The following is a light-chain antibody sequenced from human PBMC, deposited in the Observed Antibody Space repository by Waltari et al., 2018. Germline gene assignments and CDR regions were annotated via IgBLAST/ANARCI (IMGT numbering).Light chain of an antibody. J-gene: IGKJ3*01. CDR1: QSINNY. CDR2: EAS. CDR3: QQYYSTIFT. Sequence: DIQMTQSPSSLSASVGDRVTITCRASQSINNYLNWYQQKPGKAPKFLINEASSLQSGVPSRFSGSGFGTDFTLTISSLQPEDVAVYYCQQYYSTIFTFGPGTKVDIK. V-gene: IGKV1-39*01.